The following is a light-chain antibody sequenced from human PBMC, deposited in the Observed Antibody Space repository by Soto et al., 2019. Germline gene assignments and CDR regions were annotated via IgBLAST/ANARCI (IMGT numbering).Light chain of an antibody. CDR1: QSLTNSY. CDR2: DTS. J-gene: IGKJ1*01. CDR3: QKDGSSGT. Sequence: DIVLTQSPDTLSLSPGNRATLSCRASQSLTNSYIAWYQVKPGQAPRLLIYDTSSRATGIPDRVSGSGSETDLTITISRLEPDDFAVYYCQKDGSSGTFGQGTKVDIK. V-gene: IGKV3-20*01.